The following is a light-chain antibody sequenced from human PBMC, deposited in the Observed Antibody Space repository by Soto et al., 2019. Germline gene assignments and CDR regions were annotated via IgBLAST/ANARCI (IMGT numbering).Light chain of an antibody. J-gene: IGKJ1*01. CDR2: GAS. Sequence: EIVLTQSPGSLSLSPGERATLSCRASQSVDSRFFAWYQQRPGRAPRLLIYGASRRATGIPDRFTGSGSGTDFTLTISGLEPEDFALYYCQQYDSSVTFGLGTKVEIK. CDR3: QQYDSSVT. CDR1: QSVDSRF. V-gene: IGKV3-20*01.